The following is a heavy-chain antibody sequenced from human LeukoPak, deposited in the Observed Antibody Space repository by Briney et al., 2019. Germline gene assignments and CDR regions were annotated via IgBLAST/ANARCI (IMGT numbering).Heavy chain of an antibody. CDR1: GGSISSYY. D-gene: IGHD3-22*01. V-gene: IGHV4-59*08. CDR3: ARAVVTTTALDY. CDR2: IYYSGST. J-gene: IGHJ4*02. Sequence: SETLSLTCTVSGGSISSYYWSWIRQPPGKGLEWIGYIYYSGSTNYNPSLKSRVTISVDTSKNQFSLKLSSVTAADTAVYYCARAVVTTTALDYWGQGTLVTVSS.